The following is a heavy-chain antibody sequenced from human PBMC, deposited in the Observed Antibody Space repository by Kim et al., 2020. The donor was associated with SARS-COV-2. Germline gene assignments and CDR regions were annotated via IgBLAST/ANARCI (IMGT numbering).Heavy chain of an antibody. V-gene: IGHV3-21*01. D-gene: IGHD2-2*01. Sequence: GGSLRLSCAASGFTFSSYSMNWVRQAPGKGLEWVSSISSSSSYIYYADSVKGRFTISRDNAKNSLYLQMNSLRAEDTAVYYCARDNVVPAAFVLYYYYGMDVWGQGTTVTVSS. CDR1: GFTFSSYS. CDR3: ARDNVVPAAFVLYYYYGMDV. CDR2: ISSSSSYI. J-gene: IGHJ6*02.